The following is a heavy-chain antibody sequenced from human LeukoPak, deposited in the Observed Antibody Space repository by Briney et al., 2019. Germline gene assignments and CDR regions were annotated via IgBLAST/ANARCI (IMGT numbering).Heavy chain of an antibody. CDR3: ATLTTRAFDNWFDP. V-gene: IGHV3-30*03. CDR2: ISYDGSNK. CDR1: GFTFSTYG. Sequence: GGSLRLSCAASGFTFSTYGMHWVRQAPGKGLEWVAVISYDGSNKYYADSVKGRFTISRDNSKNTLYLQMNSLRAEDTAVYYCATLTTRAFDNWFDPWGQGTLVTVSS. J-gene: IGHJ5*02. D-gene: IGHD1-14*01.